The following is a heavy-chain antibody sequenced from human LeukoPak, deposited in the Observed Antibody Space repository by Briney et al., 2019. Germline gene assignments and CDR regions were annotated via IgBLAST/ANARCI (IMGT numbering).Heavy chain of an antibody. V-gene: IGHV3-49*04. D-gene: IGHD6-19*01. Sequence: GGSLRLSCTASGFTFGDYAMSWVRQAPGKGLGWVGFIRSKTYGGTTEYAASVKGRFSISRDDSKSIAYLQMNSLKTEDTAVYYCTRGRRQWTQEAFDIWGQGTMVTVSS. CDR2: IRSKTYGGTT. J-gene: IGHJ3*02. CDR3: TRGRRQWTQEAFDI. CDR1: GFTFGDYA.